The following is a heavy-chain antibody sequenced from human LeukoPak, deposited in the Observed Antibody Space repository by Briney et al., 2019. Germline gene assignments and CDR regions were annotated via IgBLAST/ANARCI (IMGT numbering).Heavy chain of an antibody. Sequence: ASVKVSCKASGYTFTSYYMHWVRQAPGQGLEWMGIINPSGGSTSYAQKFQGRVTMTRDMSTSTDYMELSSLRSEDTAVYYCARAEGYGGELDSWGQGTLVTVSS. CDR3: ARAEGYGGELDS. CDR2: INPSGGST. CDR1: GYTFTSYY. V-gene: IGHV1-46*01. D-gene: IGHD4-23*01. J-gene: IGHJ4*02.